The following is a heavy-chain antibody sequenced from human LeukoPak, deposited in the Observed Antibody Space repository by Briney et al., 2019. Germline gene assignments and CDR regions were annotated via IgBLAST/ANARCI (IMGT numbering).Heavy chain of an antibody. Sequence: SETLSLTCTVSDYSISSGYYWGWIRQPPVKGLEWTGSIFQSGHTYYSPSLKSRVTISVDTSNDRFSLSLSAVTAADTAIYYCARDTRTAQGFDYWGQGILVTVSS. J-gene: IGHJ4*02. CDR1: DYSISSGYY. D-gene: IGHD2-15*01. CDR3: ARDTRTAQGFDY. V-gene: IGHV4-38-2*02. CDR2: IFQSGHT.